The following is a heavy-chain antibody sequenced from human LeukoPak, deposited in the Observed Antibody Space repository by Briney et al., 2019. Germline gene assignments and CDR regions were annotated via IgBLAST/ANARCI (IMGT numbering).Heavy chain of an antibody. Sequence: GGSLRLSCAASGSTFSNYGMHWVRQAPGKGLEWVAFIRYDGSNKYYADSVKGRFTISRDNSKNTLYLQMNSLRAEDTAVYYCARAGGDSSPYFDYWGQGTLVTVSS. CDR1: GSTFSNYG. V-gene: IGHV3-30*02. D-gene: IGHD3-22*01. CDR3: ARAGGDSSPYFDY. J-gene: IGHJ4*02. CDR2: IRYDGSNK.